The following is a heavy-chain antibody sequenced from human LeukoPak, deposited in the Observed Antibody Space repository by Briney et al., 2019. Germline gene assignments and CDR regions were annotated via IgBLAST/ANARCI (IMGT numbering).Heavy chain of an antibody. V-gene: IGHV3-74*01. J-gene: IGHJ5*01. CDR3: AQHYDFWSGYES. Sequence: GGSLRLSCTASGFTFSSYWMHWVRQAPGKGLMWVSRINSDGSSITYADSVKGRFTISRDNAKNTLYLQMNSLRAEDTAVYYCAQHYDFWSGYESWGQGTLATVSS. CDR1: GFTFSSYW. D-gene: IGHD3-3*01. CDR2: INSDGSSI.